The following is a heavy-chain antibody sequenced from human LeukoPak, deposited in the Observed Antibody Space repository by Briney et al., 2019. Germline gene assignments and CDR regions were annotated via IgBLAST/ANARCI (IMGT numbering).Heavy chain of an antibody. D-gene: IGHD3-10*01. CDR3: ARDRRGSGSYYPTFDY. V-gene: IGHV3-30*04. CDR1: GFTFSTYA. CDR2: ISYDGSHK. Sequence: PGGSLRLSCAASGFTFSTYAMHWVRQAPGKGLEWVSVISYDGSHKYYADSVKGRFTISRHNSKNTLYLQMNSLRAEDTAVYYCARDRRGSGSYYPTFDYWGQGTLVTVSS. J-gene: IGHJ4*02.